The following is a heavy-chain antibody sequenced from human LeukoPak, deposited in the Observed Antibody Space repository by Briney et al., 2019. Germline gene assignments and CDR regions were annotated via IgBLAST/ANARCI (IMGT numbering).Heavy chain of an antibody. CDR1: GYTFTGYY. V-gene: IGHV1-2*02. J-gene: IGHJ4*02. Sequence: GASVKLSCKASGYTFTGYYMHWVRQAPGQGLEWVGWINTNSGGTNYAQKCQGRVTMTRDTSISTAYMELSRLRSDDTGVYYCARGLLRDDKFDYWGQGTLVTVSS. D-gene: IGHD1-26*01. CDR3: ARGLLRDDKFDY. CDR2: INTNSGGT.